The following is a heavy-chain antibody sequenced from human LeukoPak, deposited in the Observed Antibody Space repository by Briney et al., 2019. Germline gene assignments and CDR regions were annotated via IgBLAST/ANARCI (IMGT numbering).Heavy chain of an antibody. CDR3: AKDIRISDYDVLTGPNWFDP. CDR1: GFTFSSYW. Sequence: GGSLRLSCAASGFTFSSYWMSWIRQAPGKGLEWVANIKQDGSEKYYVDSVKGRFTISRDNAKNSLYLQMNSLRAEDTALYYCAKDIRISDYDVLTGPNWFDPWGQGTLVTVSS. D-gene: IGHD3-9*01. CDR2: IKQDGSEK. V-gene: IGHV3-7*01. J-gene: IGHJ5*02.